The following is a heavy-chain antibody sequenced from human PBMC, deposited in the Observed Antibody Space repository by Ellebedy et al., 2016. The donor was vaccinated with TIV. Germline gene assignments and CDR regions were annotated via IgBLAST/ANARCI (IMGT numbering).Heavy chain of an antibody. CDR3: ARLGVIAAAGASDY. CDR2: ISYSGDLM. CDR1: GFPFSGYY. D-gene: IGHD6-13*01. Sequence: GESLKISCAASGFPFSGYYMTWFRQAPGKGPEWVSYISYSGDLMYYADSVKGRFTTSRDNAGNSLYLQMNSLRAEDTAVYYCARLGVIAAAGASDYWGQGTLVIVSS. J-gene: IGHJ4*02. V-gene: IGHV3-11*01.